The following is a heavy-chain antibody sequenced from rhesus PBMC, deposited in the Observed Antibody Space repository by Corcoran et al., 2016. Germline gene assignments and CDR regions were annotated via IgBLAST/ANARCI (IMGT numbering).Heavy chain of an antibody. CDR2: ISGSSGST. J-gene: IGHJ4*01. Sequence: QVQLQESGPGLVKPSETLSLTCAVSGYSISRGYYWGWIRPPPGTGLEYIGYISGSSGSTYYNPSLKSRVTISKDTSKNQFSLKLSSVTAADTAVYYCARRLATVTLSYFDYWGQGVLVTVSS. CDR1: GYSISRGYY. V-gene: IGHV4-99*01. D-gene: IGHD5-36*02. CDR3: ARRLATVTLSYFDY.